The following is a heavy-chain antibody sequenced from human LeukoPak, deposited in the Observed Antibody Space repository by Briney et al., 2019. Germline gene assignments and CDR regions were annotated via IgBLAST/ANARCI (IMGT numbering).Heavy chain of an antibody. CDR2: IKSKTDGGTT. Sequence: GGSLRLSCAASGVTFNNAWMSWVRQAPGKGLEWVGRIKSKTDGGTTDYAAPVKGRFTISRDDSKNTLYLQMNSLKTEDTAVYYCTTSFYSSGLDAFDIWGQGTMATVSS. CDR1: GVTFNNAW. V-gene: IGHV3-15*01. J-gene: IGHJ3*02. CDR3: TTSFYSSGLDAFDI. D-gene: IGHD6-19*01.